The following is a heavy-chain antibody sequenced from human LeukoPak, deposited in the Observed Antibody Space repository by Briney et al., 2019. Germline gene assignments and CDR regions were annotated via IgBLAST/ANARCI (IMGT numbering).Heavy chain of an antibody. V-gene: IGHV4-34*01. D-gene: IGHD3-22*01. J-gene: IGHJ4*02. CDR2: INHSGST. CDR3: ARAVGYYYDSSGYTH. Sequence: SETLSLTCAVYGGSFSGYYWSWIRQPPGKGLERIGEINHSGSTNYNPSLKSRVTISVDTSKNQFSLKLSSVTAADTAVYYCARAVGYYYDSSGYTHWGQGTLVTVSS. CDR1: GGSFSGYY.